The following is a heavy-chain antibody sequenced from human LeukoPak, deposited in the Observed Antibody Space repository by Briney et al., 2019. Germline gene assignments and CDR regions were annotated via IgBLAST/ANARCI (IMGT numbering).Heavy chain of an antibody. CDR3: ARTVYDLRRQSLVPGFDS. CDR2: IGTITSTT. J-gene: IGHJ4*02. D-gene: IGHD6-19*01. Sequence: SGGSLRLSCAACGFIFGIYEVMCVRQARGKALEGVSYIGTITSTTYYADSVKGRFTVSSDDAKSSLYLQISSLRAEDTAVYYCARTVYDLRRQSLVPGFDSWGQGTLVTVSS. V-gene: IGHV3-48*03. CDR1: GFIFGIYE.